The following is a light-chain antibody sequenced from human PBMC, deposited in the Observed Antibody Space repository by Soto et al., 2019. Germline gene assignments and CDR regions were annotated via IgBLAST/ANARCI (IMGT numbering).Light chain of an antibody. CDR1: SSDIGGHNF. V-gene: IGLV2-8*01. CDR2: EVN. Sequence: QSALTQPPSASGSPGQAVTISCTGTSSDIGGHNFVSWYQQHPGKAPKLLIFEVNKRPSGVPDRFSASKSGITASLTVSGLQAEDEAAYFCSSYTGTDNSVIFGGGTKLTVL. CDR3: SSYTGTDNSVI. J-gene: IGLJ2*01.